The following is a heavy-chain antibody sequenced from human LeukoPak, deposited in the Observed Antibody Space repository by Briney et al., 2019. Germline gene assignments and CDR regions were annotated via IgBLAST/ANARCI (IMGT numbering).Heavy chain of an antibody. Sequence: ASVKVSCKASGYTFNGYYIHWVRQAPGQGFEWMGWINPNSGVTNYAQKFQGRVTMTRDTSISTAYMELSRLKSDDTAVYYCASGGAYCGGDCSSFDYWAQGTLVTVSS. CDR2: INPNSGVT. J-gene: IGHJ4*02. D-gene: IGHD2-21*02. CDR3: ASGGAYCGGDCSSFDY. V-gene: IGHV1-2*02. CDR1: GYTFNGYY.